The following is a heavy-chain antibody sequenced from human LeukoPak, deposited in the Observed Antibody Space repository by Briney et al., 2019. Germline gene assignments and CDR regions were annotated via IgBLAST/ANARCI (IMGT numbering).Heavy chain of an antibody. J-gene: IGHJ4*02. CDR1: GYIFTRHY. CDR3: ARVGYYDDSSGPFDF. V-gene: IGHV1-2*02. CDR2: INPNSGDT. D-gene: IGHD3-22*01. Sequence: ASVKVSCKASGYIFTRHYMHWVRQAPGQGLEWMGWINPNSGDTKYGQKFQGRVTMTRDTSISTAYMELSSLRSDDTAVYYCARVGYYDDSSGPFDFWGQGTLVTVSS.